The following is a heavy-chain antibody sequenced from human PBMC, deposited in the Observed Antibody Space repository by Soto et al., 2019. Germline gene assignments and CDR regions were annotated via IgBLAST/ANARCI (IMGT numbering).Heavy chain of an antibody. CDR1: GFTFSSYA. CDR3: ARDGSDGVVIINGYFDY. Sequence: GGSLRLSCAASGFTFSSYAMHWVRQAPGKGLEWVAVISYDGSNKYYADSVKGRFTISRDNSKNTLYLQMNSLRAEDTAVYYCARDGSDGVVIINGYFDYWGQGTLVTVSS. D-gene: IGHD3-3*01. CDR2: ISYDGSNK. V-gene: IGHV3-30-3*01. J-gene: IGHJ4*02.